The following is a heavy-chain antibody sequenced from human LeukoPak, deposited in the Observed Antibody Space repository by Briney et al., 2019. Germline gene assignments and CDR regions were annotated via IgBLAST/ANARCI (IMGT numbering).Heavy chain of an antibody. CDR1: GGSISSYY. J-gene: IGHJ6*02. Sequence: PSETLSLTCTVSGGSISSYYWSWIRQPPGKGLHWIGYIYYIGSTNYNPSLKSRVTISVDTSKNQFSLKLSSVTAADTAVYYCARSYCSGGSCYYYYYGMDVWGQGTTVTVSS. CDR2: IYYIGST. CDR3: ARSYCSGGSCYYYYYGMDV. V-gene: IGHV4-59*01. D-gene: IGHD2-15*01.